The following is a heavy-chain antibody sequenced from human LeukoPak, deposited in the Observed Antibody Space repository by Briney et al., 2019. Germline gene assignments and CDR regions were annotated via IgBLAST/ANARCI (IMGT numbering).Heavy chain of an antibody. Sequence: SETLSLTCTVSGGSITSYYWTYIRQPAGKGLEWIGRIHTSGSTNYNPSLKSRVTMSVDTSKNQFSLNLSSVTAADTAMYYCARGAHTRSTMVRGVIDYWGQGTLVTVSS. V-gene: IGHV4-4*07. J-gene: IGHJ4*02. CDR2: IHTSGST. CDR1: GGSITSYY. D-gene: IGHD3-10*01. CDR3: ARGAHTRSTMVRGVIDY.